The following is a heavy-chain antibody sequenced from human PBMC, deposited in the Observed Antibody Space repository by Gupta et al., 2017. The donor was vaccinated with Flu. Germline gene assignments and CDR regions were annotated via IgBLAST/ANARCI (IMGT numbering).Heavy chain of an antibody. CDR1: GGSISNYY. Sequence: QVQLQESGPGLVKPSQHLSLTCTVSGGSISNYYWSWIRQRPGKGLEYIGYVHYSGSTYYNPSLKSRITISVDPSSNQFSLNLRSVTAADTAVYYWAREGGKIVTTDYWGQGTLVTVSS. V-gene: IGHV4-31*03. J-gene: IGHJ4*02. CDR2: VHYSGST. CDR3: AREGGKIVTTDY. D-gene: IGHD3-22*01.